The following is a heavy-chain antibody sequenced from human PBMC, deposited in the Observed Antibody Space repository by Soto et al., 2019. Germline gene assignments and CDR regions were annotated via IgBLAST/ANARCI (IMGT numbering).Heavy chain of an antibody. CDR3: ARDHLTAGGDGGGMDV. V-gene: IGHV3-30-3*01. CDR2: ISFDGSNK. D-gene: IGHD3-16*01. CDR1: GFTFSSYA. J-gene: IGHJ6*02. Sequence: GGSLRLSCAASGFTFSSYAMHWVRQAPGKGLEWVAVISFDGSNKYYADSVKGRFTISRDNSKNTLYLQMNSLRAEDTAGDYCARDHLTAGGDGGGMDVWGQGTTVTVSS.